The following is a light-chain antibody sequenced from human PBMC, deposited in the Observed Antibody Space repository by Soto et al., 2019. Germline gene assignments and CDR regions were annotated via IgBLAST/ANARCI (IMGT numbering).Light chain of an antibody. V-gene: IGKV1-17*03. CDR1: QDINSF. CDR3: LQHNYYPPT. Sequence: DIPMTQSPSAMSASVGDRVTITCRASQDINSFLDWFQQKPGEVPKRLIYGASSLQNGVPSRFSGSGSGTEFTLTISSLQPEDFATYYCLQHNYYPPTFGQGTKVEIK. CDR2: GAS. J-gene: IGKJ1*01.